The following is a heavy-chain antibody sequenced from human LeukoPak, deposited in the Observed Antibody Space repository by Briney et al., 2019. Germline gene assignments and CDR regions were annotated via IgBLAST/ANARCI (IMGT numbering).Heavy chain of an antibody. CDR2: IKTDGSST. CDR3: ARGVTGTGPDI. CDR1: GFTFSSYW. J-gene: IGHJ3*02. Sequence: GGSLRLSCEASGFTFSSYWMHWVRQAPGKGLVWVSRIKTDGSSTDYADSVKGRFTISRDNAKNTMYLQMNSLRAEDTAVYYCARGVTGTGPDILVLGTMVTVSS. D-gene: IGHD2-21*02. V-gene: IGHV3-74*01.